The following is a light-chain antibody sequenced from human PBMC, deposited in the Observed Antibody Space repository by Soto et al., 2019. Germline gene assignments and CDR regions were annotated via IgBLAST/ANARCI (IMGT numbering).Light chain of an antibody. Sequence: QSALAQPASVSESPGQSITISCTGTTSDVGGYNLVSWYHQYPDKVPKLIIYEVDKRPSGISHRFSGSKSGNTASLTISGLRAEDEADYYCCSYAGGSTFVFGSGTKVTVL. CDR3: CSYAGGSTFV. CDR2: EVD. CDR1: TSDVGGYNL. J-gene: IGLJ1*01. V-gene: IGLV2-23*02.